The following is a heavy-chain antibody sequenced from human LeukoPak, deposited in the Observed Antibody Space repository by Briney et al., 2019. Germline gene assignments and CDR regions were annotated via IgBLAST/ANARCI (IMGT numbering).Heavy chain of an antibody. V-gene: IGHV4-34*01. CDR1: GGSFSGYY. J-gene: IGHJ6*03. Sequence: PSETLPLTCAVYGGSFSGYYWSWIRQPPGKGLEWIGEINHSGSTNYNPSLKSRVTISVDTSKNQFSLKLSSVTAADTAVYYCARVIAARFSKYYYYYMDVWGKGTTVTVSS. D-gene: IGHD6-6*01. CDR3: ARVIAARFSKYYYYYMDV. CDR2: INHSGST.